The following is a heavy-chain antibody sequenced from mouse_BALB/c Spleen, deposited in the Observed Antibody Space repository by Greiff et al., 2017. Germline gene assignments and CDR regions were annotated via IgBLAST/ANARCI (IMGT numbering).Heavy chain of an antibody. J-gene: IGHJ3*01. CDR2: IDPSDSET. CDR1: GYTFTSYW. V-gene: IGHV1-69*02. D-gene: IGHD2-2*01. CDR3: ARSRGYAWFAY. Sequence: QVQLQQSGAELVKPGAPVKLSCKASGYTFTSYWMNWVKQRPGRGLEWIGRIDPSDSETHYNQKFKDKATLTVDKSSSTAYIQLSSLTSEDSAVYYCARSRGYAWFAYWGQGTLVTVSA.